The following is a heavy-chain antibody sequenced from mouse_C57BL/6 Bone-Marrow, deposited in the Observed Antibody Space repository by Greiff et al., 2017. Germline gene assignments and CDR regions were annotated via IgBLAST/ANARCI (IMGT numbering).Heavy chain of an antibody. J-gene: IGHJ2*01. CDR2: IDPEIGDT. Sequence: EVQLQQSGAELVRPGASVKLSCTASGFNIKDDYIHWVKQRPEQGLEWIGWIDPEIGDTEYASKFQGKGTITSDTSSTTAYLQLSSLTSEDTAVYYCSSFDGNYFDFWGQGTPLTVAS. CDR3: SSFDGNYFDF. CDR1: GFNIKDDY. V-gene: IGHV14-4*01. D-gene: IGHD2-3*01.